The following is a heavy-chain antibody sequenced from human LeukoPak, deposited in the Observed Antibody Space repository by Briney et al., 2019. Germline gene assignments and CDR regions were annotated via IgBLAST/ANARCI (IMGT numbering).Heavy chain of an antibody. V-gene: IGHV3-23*01. D-gene: IGHD3-16*01. CDR3: AKGDGYVSYYFDY. CDR2: ISGSGGST. CDR1: GFTFSSYA. Sequence: GGSLRLSCAASGFTFSSYAMSWVRQAPGKGLEWVSTISGSGGSTYYADSVKGRFTISRDNSKNTLYLQMNSLRAEDTAVCYCAKGDGYVSYYFDYWGRGTLVTVSS. J-gene: IGHJ4*02.